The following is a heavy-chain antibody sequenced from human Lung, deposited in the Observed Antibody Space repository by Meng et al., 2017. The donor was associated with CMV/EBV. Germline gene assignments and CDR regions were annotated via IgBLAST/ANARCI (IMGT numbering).Heavy chain of an antibody. CDR1: GFTVRNTY. CDR3: ARGLAADGIFDS. V-gene: IGHV3-53*01. J-gene: IGHJ4*02. D-gene: IGHD6-13*01. Sequence: GSSLKISCAASGFTVRNTYMNWVRRAPGKGLEWVSTIYIGDTTYYTDSVKGRFTISRDTSKNTLYLQMNSLRVEDTAVYYCARGLAADGIFDSWGQGTRVTVSS. CDR2: IYIGDTT.